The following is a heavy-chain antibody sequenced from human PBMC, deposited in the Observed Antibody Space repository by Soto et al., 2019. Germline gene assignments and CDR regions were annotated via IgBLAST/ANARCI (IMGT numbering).Heavy chain of an antibody. J-gene: IGHJ4*02. V-gene: IGHV3-53*01. D-gene: IGHD1-26*01. CDR2: MYSGGNT. Sequence: GGSLRLSCAASAFSVSNHFMNWVRQAPGKALEWVSVMYSGGNTYYADSVKGRFSISRDNSKNTLYLQMNSLSPEDTAVYYCARSGSYVNGFDSWGQGTLVTVSS. CDR1: AFSVSNHF. CDR3: ARSGSYVNGFDS.